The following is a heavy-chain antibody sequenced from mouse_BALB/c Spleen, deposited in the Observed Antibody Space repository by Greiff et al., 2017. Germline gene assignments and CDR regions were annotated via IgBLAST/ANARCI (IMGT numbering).Heavy chain of an antibody. D-gene: IGHD2-4*01. CDR2: IWAGGST. Sequence: VQLQQSGPGLVAPSQSLSITCTVSGFSLTSYGVHWVRQPPGKGLEWLGVIWAGGSTNYNSALMSRLSISKDNSKSQVFLKMNSLQTDDTAMYYCARALYDYAYAMDYWGQGTSVTVSS. CDR1: GFSLTSYG. V-gene: IGHV2-9*02. J-gene: IGHJ4*01. CDR3: ARALYDYAYAMDY.